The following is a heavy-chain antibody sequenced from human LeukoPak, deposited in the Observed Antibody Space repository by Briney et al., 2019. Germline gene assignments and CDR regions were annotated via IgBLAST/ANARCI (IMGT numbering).Heavy chain of an antibody. CDR2: VYYSGNT. CDR3: ARHSQGGGYSYYSMDV. J-gene: IGHJ6*02. V-gene: IGHV4-39*01. CDR1: DNSISSSDYY. D-gene: IGHD3-16*01. Sequence: PSETLSLTCTVSDNSISSSDYYWGWIRQPPGKGLEWIGSVYYSGNTYYNPSLKSRVTISVDTSKKQFSLKLSSVTAADTAVYYCARHSQGGGYSYYSMDVWGQGATVSVSS.